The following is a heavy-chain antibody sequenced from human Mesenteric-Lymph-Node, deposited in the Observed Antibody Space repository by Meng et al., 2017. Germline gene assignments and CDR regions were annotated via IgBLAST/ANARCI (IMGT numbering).Heavy chain of an antibody. D-gene: IGHD2/OR15-2a*01. V-gene: IGHV1-3*01. Sequence: ASVKVSCKTSGYTFTSYAMHWVRQAPGQRLEWMGWSNAGNGNTKYSQEFQGRVTITRDTSASTAYMELSSLRSEDTAVYYCARALYIEYYFDYWGQGTLVTVSS. CDR1: GYTFTSYA. CDR3: ARALYIEYYFDY. J-gene: IGHJ4*02. CDR2: SNAGNGNT.